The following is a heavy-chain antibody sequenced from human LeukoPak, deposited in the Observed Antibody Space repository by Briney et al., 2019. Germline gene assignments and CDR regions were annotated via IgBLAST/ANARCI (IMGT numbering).Heavy chain of an antibody. D-gene: IGHD6-13*01. CDR1: GFTFSSYA. CDR2: ISSSGGGT. J-gene: IGHJ4*02. Sequence: GGSLRLFCAASGFTFSSYAMTWVRQAPGKGLEWGSGISSSGGGTYYADSVRGRYTISRDNSKNTLYLQRNSLRAEDTALYYGANLYSTNYWGQGTLVTVSS. V-gene: IGHV3-23*01. CDR3: ANLYSTNY.